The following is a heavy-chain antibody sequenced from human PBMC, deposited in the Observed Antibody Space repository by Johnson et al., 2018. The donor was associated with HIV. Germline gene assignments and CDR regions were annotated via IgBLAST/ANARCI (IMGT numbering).Heavy chain of an antibody. J-gene: IGHJ3*02. Sequence: EQLVESGGGLVQPGGSLRLSCAASGFTFSSYAMSWVRQAPGKGLEWVSAISGSGGSTYYADSVKGRFTISRDNSKNTLYLQMNSLRAEDTAVYYCARVKVATINAFDIWGQGTMVTVSS. D-gene: IGHD5-12*01. CDR3: ARVKVATINAFDI. CDR1: GFTFSSYA. V-gene: IGHV3-23*04. CDR2: ISGSGGST.